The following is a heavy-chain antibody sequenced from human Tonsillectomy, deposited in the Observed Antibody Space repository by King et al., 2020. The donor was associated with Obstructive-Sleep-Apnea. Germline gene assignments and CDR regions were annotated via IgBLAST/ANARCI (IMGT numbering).Heavy chain of an antibody. CDR1: GGSISSGGYY. CDR2: IYYSGST. CDR3: ARRLRLGELSLSHAFDI. Sequence: VQLQESGPGLVKPSQTLSLTCTVSGGSISSGGYYWSWIRQHPGKGLEWIGYIYYSGSTYYNPSLKSRVTISVDTSKNQFSLKLSSVTAADTAVYYCARRLRLGELSLSHAFDIWGQGTMVTVSS. V-gene: IGHV4-31*03. D-gene: IGHD3-16*02. J-gene: IGHJ3*02.